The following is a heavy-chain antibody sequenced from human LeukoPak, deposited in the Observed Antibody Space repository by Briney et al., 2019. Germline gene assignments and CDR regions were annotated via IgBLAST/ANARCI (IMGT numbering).Heavy chain of an antibody. V-gene: IGHV4-59*08. CDR1: GGSISSYY. D-gene: IGHD3-10*01. J-gene: IGHJ4*02. CDR2: IYYSGST. Sequence: SETLSLTCTVSGGSISSYYWSWIRQPPGKGLEWIGYIYYSGSTNYNPSLKSRVTISVDTSKNQFSLKLSSVTAADTAVYYCARHMLLWFGDPNTALDYWGQGTLVTVSS. CDR3: ARHMLLWFGDPNTALDY.